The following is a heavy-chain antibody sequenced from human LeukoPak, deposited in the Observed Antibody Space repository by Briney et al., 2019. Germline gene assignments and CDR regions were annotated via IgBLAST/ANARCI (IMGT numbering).Heavy chain of an antibody. CDR3: ARGQAITMVRGVMRGWFDP. J-gene: IGHJ5*02. D-gene: IGHD3-10*01. Sequence: SETLSLTCAVYGGSFSGYYWSWIRQPPGKGLGWIGEINHSGSTNYNPSLKSRVTISVDTSKNQFSLKLSSVTAADTAVYYCARGQAITMVRGVMRGWFDPWGQGTLVTVSS. CDR1: GGSFSGYY. V-gene: IGHV4-34*01. CDR2: INHSGST.